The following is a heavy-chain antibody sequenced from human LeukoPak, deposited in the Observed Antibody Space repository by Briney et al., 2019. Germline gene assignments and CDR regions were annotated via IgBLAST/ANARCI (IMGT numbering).Heavy chain of an antibody. V-gene: IGHV1-69*13. CDR1: GGTFSSYA. D-gene: IGHD3-22*01. CDR3: VRDGSYYDSSGYYYLY. Sequence: ASVTVSCKASGGTFSSYAISWVRQAPGQGLEWMGGITPMFGTANYAQKFQGRVTITADESTSTAYMELSSLRSEDTAVYYCVRDGSYYDSSGYYYLYWGQGTLVTVSS. J-gene: IGHJ4*02. CDR2: ITPMFGTA.